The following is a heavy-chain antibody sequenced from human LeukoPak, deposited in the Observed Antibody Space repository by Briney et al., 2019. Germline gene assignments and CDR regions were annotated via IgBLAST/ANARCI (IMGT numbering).Heavy chain of an antibody. CDR2: INPSGGST. D-gene: IGHD2-15*01. CDR1: GYTFTGYY. Sequence: ASVKVSCKASGYTFTGYYMHWVRQAPGQGLEWMGIINPSGGSTSYAQKFQGRVTMTRDTSTSTVYMELSSLRSEDTAVYYCARAGYCSGGSCPLHPYYYYGMDVWGQGTTVTVSS. V-gene: IGHV1-46*01. J-gene: IGHJ6*02. CDR3: ARAGYCSGGSCPLHPYYYYGMDV.